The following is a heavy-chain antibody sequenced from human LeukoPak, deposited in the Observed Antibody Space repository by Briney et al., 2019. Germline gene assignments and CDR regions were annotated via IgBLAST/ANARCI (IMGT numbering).Heavy chain of an antibody. CDR2: INHSGST. CDR3: ARGRRELLVGYYYYYGMDV. D-gene: IGHD1-26*01. V-gene: IGHV4-34*01. CDR1: GGSFSGYY. Sequence: SETLSLTCAVYGGSFSGYYWSWIRQPPGKGLEWIGEINHSGSTNYNPSLKSRVTISVDTSKNQFSLKLSSVTAADTAVYYCARGRRELLVGYYYYYGMDVWGQGTTVTVSS. J-gene: IGHJ6*02.